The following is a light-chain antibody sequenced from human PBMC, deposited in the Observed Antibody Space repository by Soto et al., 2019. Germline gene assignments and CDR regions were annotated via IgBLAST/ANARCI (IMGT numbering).Light chain of an antibody. CDR3: QQYNTYPYT. J-gene: IGKJ2*01. V-gene: IGKV1-5*03. Sequence: DIHLTQSPSTVSASIGDRVTITCRASQSLNGWLAWYQQKPGKAPQLLIHGASSMENGVPSRFSGSASRTEYTLTISSLQPDDFATYYCQQYNTYPYTFGQGTKLEI. CDR2: GAS. CDR1: QSLNGW.